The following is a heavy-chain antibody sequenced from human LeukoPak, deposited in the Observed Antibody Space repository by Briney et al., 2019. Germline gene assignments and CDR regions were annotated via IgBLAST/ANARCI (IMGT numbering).Heavy chain of an antibody. CDR3: ARGTYYYDSSGYYYEAFDY. CDR1: GGTFSSYA. J-gene: IGHJ4*02. Sequence: ASVKVSCKASGGTFSSYAISWVRQAPGQGLEWMGGIIPIFGTASYAQKFQGRVTITTDESTSTAYMELSSLRSEDTAVYYCARGTYYYDSSGYYYEAFDYWGQGTLVTVSS. V-gene: IGHV1-69*05. D-gene: IGHD3-22*01. CDR2: IIPIFGTA.